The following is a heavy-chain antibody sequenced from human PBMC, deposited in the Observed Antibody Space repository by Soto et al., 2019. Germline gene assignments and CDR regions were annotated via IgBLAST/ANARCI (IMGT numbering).Heavy chain of an antibody. V-gene: IGHV3-48*01. J-gene: IGHJ6*02. CDR3: ARDRGGPVAGTGNYYYYGMDV. D-gene: IGHD6-19*01. Sequence: PGESLRLSCAASGFTFSSYSMNWVRQAPGKGLEWVSYISSSSSTIYYADSVKGRFTISRDNAKNSLYLQMNSLRAEDTAVYYCARDRGGPVAGTGNYYYYGMDVWGQGTTVTVSS. CDR1: GFTFSSYS. CDR2: ISSSSSTI.